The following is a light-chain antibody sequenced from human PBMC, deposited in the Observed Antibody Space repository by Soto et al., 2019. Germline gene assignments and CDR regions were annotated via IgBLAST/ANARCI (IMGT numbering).Light chain of an antibody. J-gene: IGKJ4*01. Sequence: DTQMTQSPSSLSASVGDRVTITCQASQDISNSLNWYQHKPGKSPMLLIDDASNLETGVPSRFSGSGSGTDFTLTISRLQLEDIATYYCQQYDNLPLTFGGGTKVEI. CDR2: DAS. V-gene: IGKV1-33*01. CDR1: QDISNS. CDR3: QQYDNLPLT.